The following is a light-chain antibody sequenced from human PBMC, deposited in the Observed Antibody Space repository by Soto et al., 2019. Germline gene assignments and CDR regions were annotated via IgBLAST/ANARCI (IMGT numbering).Light chain of an antibody. CDR2: GNR. CDR3: QAYDYSLTASV. CDR1: RSNIGAGYD. J-gene: IGLJ3*02. Sequence: QSVLTQPPSVSGAPGQRVTISCTGNRSNIGAGYDVHWYQQLPGAAPKLVIFGNRNRPSGIPERFSGSKSGTSASLAITGLQAEDEADYYCQAYDYSLTASVFGGGTKVTVL. V-gene: IGLV1-40*01.